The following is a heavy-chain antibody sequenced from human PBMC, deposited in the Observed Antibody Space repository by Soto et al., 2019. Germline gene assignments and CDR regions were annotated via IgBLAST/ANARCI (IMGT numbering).Heavy chain of an antibody. D-gene: IGHD1-1*01. CDR3: AAYLTSTWNPDLDY. V-gene: IGHV3-21*06. CDR1: GITFTDYG. CDR2: ISSSGPYT. Sequence: EVQLVESGGGLVKPGGSLRLSCAASGITFTDYGFNWVRQASGKGLEWVSSISSSGPYTSYADSVKGRFTLSRDNAKNSLSLHMNNLRAEDTAVYYCAAYLTSTWNPDLDYWGQGALVTVSS. J-gene: IGHJ4*02.